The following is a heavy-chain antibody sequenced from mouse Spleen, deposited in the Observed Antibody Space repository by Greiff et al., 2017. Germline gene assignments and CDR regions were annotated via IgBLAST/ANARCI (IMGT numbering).Heavy chain of an antibody. D-gene: IGHD2-4*01. V-gene: IGHV14-4*01. CDR1: GFNIKDDY. CDR2: IDPENGDT. Sequence: EVKLMESGAELVRPGASVKLSCTASGFNIKDDYMHWVKQRPEQGLEWIGWIDPENGDTEYASKFQGKATITADTSSNTAYLQLSSLTSEDTAVYYCTTMITTFDYWGQGTTLTVSS. CDR3: TTMITTFDY. J-gene: IGHJ2*01.